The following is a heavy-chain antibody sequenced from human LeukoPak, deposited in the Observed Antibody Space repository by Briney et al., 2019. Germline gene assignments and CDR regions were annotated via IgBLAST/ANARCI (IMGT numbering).Heavy chain of an antibody. CDR3: ARERGDYYDSDY. CDR2: ISSSSSYI. Sequence: GGSLRLSCAASGFTFSSYSMNWVRQAPGKGLEWVSSISSSSSYIYYADSVKGRFTISRDNAKNSLYLQMNSLRAEDTAVYYCARERGDYYDSDYWGQGTLVTVSS. J-gene: IGHJ4*02. D-gene: IGHD3-10*01. V-gene: IGHV3-21*01. CDR1: GFTFSSYS.